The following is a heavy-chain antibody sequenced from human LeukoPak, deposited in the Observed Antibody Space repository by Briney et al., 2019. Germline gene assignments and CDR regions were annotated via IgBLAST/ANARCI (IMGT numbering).Heavy chain of an antibody. CDR2: INPYSGDT. J-gene: IGHJ3*02. D-gene: IGHD2-15*01. CDR1: GYTFTTYF. V-gene: IGHV1-2*02. CDR3: ARYWAEPAATDDAFDI. Sequence: ASMKVSCKTSGYTFTTYFIHWVRQAPGQGLEWMGGINPYSGDTKNAQKFQGRVTMTRDTSISTAYMELSRLMSDDTAVYYCARYWAEPAATDDAFDIWGQGTMVVVSS.